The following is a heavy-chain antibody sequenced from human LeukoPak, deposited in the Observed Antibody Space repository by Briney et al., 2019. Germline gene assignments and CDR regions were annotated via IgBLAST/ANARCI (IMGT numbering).Heavy chain of an antibody. CDR3: ARDPQGGSFRDY. V-gene: IGHV3-66*01. Sequence: GGSLRLSCAASGFTVSSNYMSWVRQALGKGLEWVSVIYSGGSTYYADSVKGRFTISRDNSKNTLYLQMNSLRAEDTAVYYCARDPQGGSFRDYWGQGTLVTVSS. CDR1: GFTVSSNY. D-gene: IGHD2-15*01. CDR2: IYSGGST. J-gene: IGHJ4*02.